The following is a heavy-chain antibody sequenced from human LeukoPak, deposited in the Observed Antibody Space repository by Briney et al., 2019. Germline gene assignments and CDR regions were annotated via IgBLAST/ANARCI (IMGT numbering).Heavy chain of an antibody. Sequence: GGSLRLSCSASGFTFSSYAMSWVRQAPGKGLEWVSAISGSGGSTYYADSVKGRFTISRDNSKNTLYLQMNSLRAEDTAVYYCAILPRGIGGFDYWGQGTLVTVSS. V-gene: IGHV3-23*01. J-gene: IGHJ4*02. CDR1: GFTFSSYA. CDR3: AILPRGIGGFDY. CDR2: ISGSGGST. D-gene: IGHD3-10*01.